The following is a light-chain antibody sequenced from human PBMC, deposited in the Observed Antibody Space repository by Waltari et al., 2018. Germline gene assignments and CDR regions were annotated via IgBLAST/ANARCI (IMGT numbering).Light chain of an antibody. V-gene: IGLV2-14*01. Sequence: QRPPGKAHKRRSYEVSKRPPGGPNRFSGCKSGNTASLTISGLQAEDEADYYCSSYTSSSTLVFGGGTKLTVL. J-gene: IGLJ2*01. CDR2: EVS. CDR3: SSYTSSSTLV.